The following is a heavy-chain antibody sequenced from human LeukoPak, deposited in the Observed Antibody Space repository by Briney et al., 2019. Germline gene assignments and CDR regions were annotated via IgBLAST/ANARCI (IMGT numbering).Heavy chain of an antibody. Sequence: PGGCLRLSCAASGFIFSNYWMSWVRQAPGKGLEWVANIKQDGSDNYYVDSVKGRFTISRDNAKHSLYLQMNSLRAEDTAVYYCARLAYCGGGCYSPFDYWGQGTLVTVSS. CDR3: ARLAYCGGGCYSPFDY. CDR1: GFIFSNYW. V-gene: IGHV3-7*05. J-gene: IGHJ4*02. CDR2: IKQDGSDN. D-gene: IGHD2-21*02.